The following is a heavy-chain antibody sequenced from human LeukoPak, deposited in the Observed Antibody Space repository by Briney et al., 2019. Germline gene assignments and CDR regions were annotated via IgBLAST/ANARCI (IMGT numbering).Heavy chain of an antibody. D-gene: IGHD5-12*01. CDR1: GFTFSNYA. V-gene: IGHV3-23*01. CDR3: AKDGYGSVDS. Sequence: GGSLRLSCAASGFTFSNYAMSWVRQAPGKGLEWVSAIIGGGDSTYYADSVKGRFTISRDNSENTLYLQMNSLRADDTAVYYCAKDGYGSVDSWGQGTLVTVSS. CDR2: IIGGGDST. J-gene: IGHJ4*02.